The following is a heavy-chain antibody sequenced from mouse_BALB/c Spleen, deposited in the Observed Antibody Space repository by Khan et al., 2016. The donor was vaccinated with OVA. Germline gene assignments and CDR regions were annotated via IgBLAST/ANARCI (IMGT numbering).Heavy chain of an antibody. V-gene: IGHV5-6-3*01. Sequence: EVELVESGGGLVQPGGSLKLSCAASGFTFSSYGMSWVRQNPDKRLELVATINTNVGSTYYPDSVKGRFTISRDNAKNTLYLQMSSLKSEDTAMYYCARVGIIYYGNYAYYFDYWGQGTTLTVSS. CDR2: INTNVGST. J-gene: IGHJ2*01. CDR1: GFTFSSYG. D-gene: IGHD2-1*01. CDR3: ARVGIIYYGNYAYYFDY.